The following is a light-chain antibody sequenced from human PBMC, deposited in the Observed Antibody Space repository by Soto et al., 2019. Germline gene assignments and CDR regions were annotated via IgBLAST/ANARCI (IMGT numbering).Light chain of an antibody. CDR2: DVS. CDR1: SSDVGGYNY. J-gene: IGLJ2*01. Sequence: QSVLTQPPSASGSPGQSVAISCTGTSSDVGGYNYVSWYQQHPGKAPKLMIYDVSKRLSGVPDRFSGSKSGNTASLTVSGLQAEDEADYYCSSNAGSNNLVFGGGTKLTVL. CDR3: SSNAGSNNLV. V-gene: IGLV2-8*01.